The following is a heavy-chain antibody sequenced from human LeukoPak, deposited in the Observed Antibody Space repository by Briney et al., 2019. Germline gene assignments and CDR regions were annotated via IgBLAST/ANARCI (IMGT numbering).Heavy chain of an antibody. Sequence: SETLSLTCTVFGSMSNHFWSWIRQPPGKGLEWIGYIYDSGATDYNPSLKSRVTMSVDTSANQFSLKLSSVTTADTAVYYCATRPAGNTWAAIFDFWGRGTLVTVSS. J-gene: IGHJ5*01. CDR2: IYDSGAT. V-gene: IGHV4-59*11. D-gene: IGHD6-6*01. CDR3: ATRPAGNTWAAIFDF. CDR1: GSMSNHF.